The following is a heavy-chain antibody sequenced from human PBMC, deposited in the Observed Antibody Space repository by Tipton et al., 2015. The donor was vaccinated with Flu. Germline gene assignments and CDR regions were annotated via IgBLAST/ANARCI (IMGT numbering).Heavy chain of an antibody. CDR3: ARGGGSFQFDF. J-gene: IGHJ4*02. D-gene: IGHD1-26*01. CDR1: GGSITGYY. Sequence: TLSLTCTVSGGSITGYYWSWIRQPAGKGLEWIGRIYARVSTNYNPSLKSRVTMPADTSKNQFSLKLTSVTAADTAVYYCARGGGSFQFDFWGQGTLVTVSS. V-gene: IGHV4-4*07. CDR2: IYARVST.